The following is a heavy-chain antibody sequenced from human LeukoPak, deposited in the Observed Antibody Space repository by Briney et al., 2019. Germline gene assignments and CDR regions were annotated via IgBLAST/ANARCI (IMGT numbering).Heavy chain of an antibody. J-gene: IGHJ6*03. CDR2: IYYSGST. D-gene: IGHD3-3*01. Sequence: SETLSLTCTVSGGSISSGGYYWSWIRQHPGKGLEWIGYIYYSGSTYYNPSLKSRVTISVDTSKNQFSLKLSSVTAADTAVYYCARGATIFGVVMDYYMDVWGKGTTVTVSS. CDR3: ARGATIFGVVMDYYMDV. CDR1: GGSISSGGYY. V-gene: IGHV4-31*03.